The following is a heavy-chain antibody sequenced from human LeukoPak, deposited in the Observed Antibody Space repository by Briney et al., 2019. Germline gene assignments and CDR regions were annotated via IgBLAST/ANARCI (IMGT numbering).Heavy chain of an antibody. CDR1: GYTFTSYG. Sequence: WASVKVSCKASGYTFTSYGISWVLQAPGQGLEWMGWISAYNGNTNYAQKLQGRVTMTTDTSTSTAYMELRSLRSDDTAVYYCARDPMGYYYYYMDVWGKGTTVTVSS. CDR2: ISAYNGNT. D-gene: IGHD5-24*01. J-gene: IGHJ6*03. CDR3: ARDPMGYYYYYMDV. V-gene: IGHV1-18*01.